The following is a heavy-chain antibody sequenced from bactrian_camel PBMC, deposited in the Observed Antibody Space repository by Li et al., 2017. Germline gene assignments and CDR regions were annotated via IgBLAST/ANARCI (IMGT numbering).Heavy chain of an antibody. CDR1: GFTFSNYY. V-gene: IGHV3S40*01. CDR2: IFTGDGST. D-gene: IGHD1*01. CDR3: ATYYEDNGYCYRRIAARIGNKS. J-gene: IGHJ6*01. Sequence: VQLVESGGGSVQPGGSLRLSCVGSGFTFSNYYMAWFRQAPGKEREGFATIFTGDGSTTYVGSVKGRFIITQDSAKNTVYLEMNNLKPDDSATYYCATYYEDNGYCYRRIAARIGNKSWGQGTQVTVS.